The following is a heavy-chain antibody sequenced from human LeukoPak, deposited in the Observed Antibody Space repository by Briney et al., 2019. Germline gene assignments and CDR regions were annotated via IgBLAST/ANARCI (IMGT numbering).Heavy chain of an antibody. J-gene: IGHJ4*02. CDR1: GYNFPAYF. Sequence: ASVKVSCKAAGYNFPAYFMHWVRQAPGQGLEWMGRINPNGGDTNYAQKFQGRVTMASDTSISTAYMELNSPMSDDTAVYYCVRVGFTTSWSNFDCWGQGTLVTVSS. D-gene: IGHD2-2*01. CDR3: VRVGFTTSWSNFDC. CDR2: INPNGGDT. V-gene: IGHV1-2*06.